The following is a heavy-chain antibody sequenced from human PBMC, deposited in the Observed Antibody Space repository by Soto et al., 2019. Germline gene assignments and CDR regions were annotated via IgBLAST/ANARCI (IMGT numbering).Heavy chain of an antibody. J-gene: IGHJ6*02. V-gene: IGHV3-21*06. D-gene: IGHD2-2*01. CDR3: ARTVIPAPYYYGMDV. CDR1: AFTFSSYC. CDR2: ICSSTGYV. Sequence: PGGSMRLSCPASAFTFSSYCMNWDRQAPGKGLEFVSSICSSTGYVYYTDSVKVRCSITRDNAKNTLYLQMNSLRVEDTAVYYCARTVIPAPYYYGMDVWGQGTTVTVSS.